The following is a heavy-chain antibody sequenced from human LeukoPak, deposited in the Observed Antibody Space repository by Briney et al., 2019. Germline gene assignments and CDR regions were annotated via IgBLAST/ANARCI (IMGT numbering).Heavy chain of an antibody. V-gene: IGHV4-38-2*02. J-gene: IGHJ3*01. Sequence: SETLSLTCTVSGYSIANAYYWGWIRQPPGKGLEWIASVYHSGTTNYNPSLRSRVTISIDTSKNQFSLKLSSVTAADTAVYYCARETEQQWQYWGQGTMVTVSS. CDR1: GYSIANAYY. CDR3: ARETEQQWQY. CDR2: VYHSGTT. D-gene: IGHD6-19*01.